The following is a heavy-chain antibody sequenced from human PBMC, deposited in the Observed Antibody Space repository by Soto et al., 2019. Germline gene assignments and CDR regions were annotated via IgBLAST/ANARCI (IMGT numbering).Heavy chain of an antibody. CDR2: IHYTGST. J-gene: IGHJ3*02. CDR3: ARDCESPGDAFDI. Sequence: QVQLRESGPGLVKPSETLSLTCTVSGDSVSSGSEYWSWIRQPPGKGLEWIGYIHYTGSTNYNPSLKTRVTISVDTSKNQCSLRLSSVSAADTAVYYCARDCESPGDAFDIWGQGTMVTVSS. CDR1: GDSVSSGSEY. V-gene: IGHV4-61*01.